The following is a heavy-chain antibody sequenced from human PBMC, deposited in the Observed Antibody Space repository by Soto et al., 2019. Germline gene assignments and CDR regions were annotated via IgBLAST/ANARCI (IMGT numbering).Heavy chain of an antibody. J-gene: IGHJ4*02. V-gene: IGHV3-23*01. CDR3: AKARPYYYDSSGYVLLDY. CDR1: GFIFSIYA. Sequence: GSLRLSCAASGFIFSIYAMSWVLQAPWKGLEWVSVISGSGGSTYYADSVKGRFTISRDNSKNTLYLQMNSLRAEDAAVYYCAKARPYYYDSSGYVLLDYWGQGTLVTVSS. CDR2: ISGSGGST. D-gene: IGHD3-22*01.